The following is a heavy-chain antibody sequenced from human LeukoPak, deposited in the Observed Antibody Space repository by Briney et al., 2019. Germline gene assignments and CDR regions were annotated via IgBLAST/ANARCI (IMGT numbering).Heavy chain of an antibody. J-gene: IGHJ2*01. D-gene: IGHD6-13*01. CDR3: ASSLFGPSSWYFTYWYFDL. CDR1: GYSISSGYY. Sequence: SSETLSLTCTVSGYSISSGYYWGWIRQPPGKGLEWIGSIYHSGSTYYNPSLKSRVTISVDTSKNQFSLKLSSVTAADTAVYYCASSLFGPSSWYFTYWYFDLWGQGTLVTVSS. V-gene: IGHV4-38-2*02. CDR2: IYHSGST.